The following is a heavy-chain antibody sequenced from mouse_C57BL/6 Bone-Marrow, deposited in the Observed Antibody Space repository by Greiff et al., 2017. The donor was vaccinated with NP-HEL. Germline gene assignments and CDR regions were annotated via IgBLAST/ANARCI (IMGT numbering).Heavy chain of an antibody. D-gene: IGHD1-1*01. CDR3: ARLNYGSTRGYCFDY. V-gene: IGHV1-82*01. Sequence: VQLQQSGPELVKPGASVKISCKASGYAFSSSWMNWVKQRPGKGLEWIGRIYPGDGDTNYNGKFKGKATLTADKSSSTAYMQLSSLTSEDSAVYFCARLNYGSTRGYCFDYWGQGTTLTVSS. J-gene: IGHJ2*01. CDR2: IYPGDGDT. CDR1: GYAFSSSW.